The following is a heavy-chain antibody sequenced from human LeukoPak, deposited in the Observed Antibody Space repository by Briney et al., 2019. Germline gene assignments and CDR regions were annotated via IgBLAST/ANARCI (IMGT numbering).Heavy chain of an antibody. V-gene: IGHV3-21*01. D-gene: IGHD4-17*01. Sequence: GGSLRLSCAASGFTFSSYSMNWVRQAPGKGLEWVSSISSSSSYIYYADSVKGRFTISRDNAKNSLYLQMNGLRAEDTAVYYCASLTTVTTNFQHWSQGTLVTVSS. CDR3: ASLTTVTTNFQH. J-gene: IGHJ1*01. CDR1: GFTFSSYS. CDR2: ISSSSSYI.